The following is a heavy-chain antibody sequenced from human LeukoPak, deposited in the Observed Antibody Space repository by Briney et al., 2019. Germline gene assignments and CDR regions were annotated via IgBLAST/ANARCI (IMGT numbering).Heavy chain of an antibody. CDR1: GGSISSGGYY. D-gene: IGHD2-2*01. CDR2: IYYSGST. CDR3: ARGRRGENCSSTSCQEEYGMDV. Sequence: PSQTLSLTCTVSGGSISSGGYYWSWIRQHPGKGLEWIGYIYYSGSTYYNPSLKSRVTISVDTSKNQFSLKLSSVTAADTAVYYCARGRRGENCSSTSCQEEYGMDVWGQGTTVTVSS. J-gene: IGHJ6*02. V-gene: IGHV4-31*03.